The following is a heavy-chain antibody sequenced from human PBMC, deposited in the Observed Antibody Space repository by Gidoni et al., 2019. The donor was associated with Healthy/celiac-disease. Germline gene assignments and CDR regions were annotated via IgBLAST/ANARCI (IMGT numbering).Heavy chain of an antibody. D-gene: IGHD6-19*01. Sequence: EVQLVESGGGLVKPGGSLRLSCAASGFTFSSYSMNWVRQAPGKGLEWVSSISSSSSYIYYADSVKGRFTISRDNAKNSLYLQMNSLRAEDTAVYYCARVEYSSGYFDYWGQGTLVTVSS. J-gene: IGHJ4*02. CDR2: ISSSSSYI. CDR1: GFTFSSYS. V-gene: IGHV3-21*01. CDR3: ARVEYSSGYFDY.